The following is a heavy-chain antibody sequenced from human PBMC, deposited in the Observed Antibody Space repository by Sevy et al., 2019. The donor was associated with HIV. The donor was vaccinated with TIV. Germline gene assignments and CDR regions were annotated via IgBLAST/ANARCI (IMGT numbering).Heavy chain of an antibody. J-gene: IGHJ5*02. CDR2: INHSGST. CDR3: ARLMDFWSGYYSRFDP. Sequence: SETLSLTCAVYGGSFSGYYWSWIRQPPGKGLEWIGEINHSGSTNYNPSLKSRVTISVGTSKNQFSLKLSSVTAADTAVYYCARLMDFWSGYYSRFDPWGQGTLVTVSS. D-gene: IGHD3-3*01. V-gene: IGHV4-34*01. CDR1: GGSFSGYY.